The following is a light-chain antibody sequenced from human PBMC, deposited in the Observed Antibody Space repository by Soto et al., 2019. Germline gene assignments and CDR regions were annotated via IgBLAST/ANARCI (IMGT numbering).Light chain of an antibody. V-gene: IGKV1-39*01. CDR2: AAS. CDR3: QQSYSPPLT. Sequence: DLQMTQSPSSLSASVGDKVTITSRASRDISDYLNCFQHKPGRAPKLLIYAASTLQVGVPTRFRGSGSASGTHYTLTITSLQPEDSETYYCQQSYSPPLTFGGGTRVEI. J-gene: IGKJ4*01. CDR1: RDISDY.